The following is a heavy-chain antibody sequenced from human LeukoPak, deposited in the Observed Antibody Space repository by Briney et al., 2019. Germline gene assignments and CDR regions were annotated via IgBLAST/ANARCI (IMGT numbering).Heavy chain of an antibody. D-gene: IGHD3-10*01. J-gene: IGHJ5*02. CDR1: GYRFTSYW. CDR2: IYPGDSDT. CDR3: ARRISGNWFDP. Sequence: GESLKICCKGSGYRFTSYWVGWVRQMPGKGLEWMGIIYPGDSDTRYSPSLQGQVTISVDKSISTAYLQWSSLKASDTAMYYCARRISGNWFDPWGQGTLVTVSS. V-gene: IGHV5-51*01.